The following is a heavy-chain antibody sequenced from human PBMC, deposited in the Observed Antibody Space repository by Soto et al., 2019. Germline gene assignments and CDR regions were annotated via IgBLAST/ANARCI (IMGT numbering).Heavy chain of an antibody. J-gene: IGHJ6*02. CDR3: ARGYCSSTSCVDV. CDR2: IYYSGST. D-gene: IGHD2-2*01. V-gene: IGHV4-39*07. Sequence: PSETLSLTCTVSGGSISSSSYYWAWIRQPPGKGLEWIGSIYYSGSTHYNPSLKSRVTISVDTSKNQFSLKLSSVTAADTAMYYCARGYCSSTSCVDVWGQGTTVTVSS. CDR1: GGSISSSSYY.